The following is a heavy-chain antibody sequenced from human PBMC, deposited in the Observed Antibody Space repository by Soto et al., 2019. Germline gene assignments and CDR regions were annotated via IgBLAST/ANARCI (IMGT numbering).Heavy chain of an antibody. CDR3: ARYSAASGTYYFDY. CDR2: THHSRGT. V-gene: IGHV4-4*02. J-gene: IGHJ4*01. Sequence: SETLSLTCTVSGDSISSNNNYWSWVRRPPGKGLEFIGETHHSRGTNYNPSLRSRVTMSLDKSKNQLSLILYSVTAADTGVYYCARYSAASGTYYFDYWGQGTLVTVSS. D-gene: IGHD6-13*01. CDR1: GDSISSNNNY.